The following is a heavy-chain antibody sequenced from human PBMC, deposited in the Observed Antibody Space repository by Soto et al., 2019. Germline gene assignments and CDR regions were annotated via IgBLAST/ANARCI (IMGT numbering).Heavy chain of an antibody. D-gene: IGHD3-10*01. CDR1: GGSISSGGYY. CDR3: ARDLMVRGPKGGGGMDV. Sequence: SETLSLTCTVSGGSISSGGYYWSWIRQHPGKGLEWIGYIYYSGSTYYNPSLKSRVTISVDTSKNQFSLKLSSVTAADTAVYYCARDLMVRGPKGGGGMDVWGQGTTVTVSS. CDR2: IYYSGST. J-gene: IGHJ6*02. V-gene: IGHV4-31*03.